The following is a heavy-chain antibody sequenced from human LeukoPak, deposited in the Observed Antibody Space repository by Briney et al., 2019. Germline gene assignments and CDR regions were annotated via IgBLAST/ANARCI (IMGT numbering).Heavy chain of an antibody. D-gene: IGHD2-2*01. Sequence: PSETLSLTCTVSGGSISSYYWSWIRQPAGKGLEWIGRIYTSGSTNYNPSLKSRVTISVDTSKNQFSLKLSSVTAADTAVYYCARAIGYCSSTSCPKNAFDIWGQGTMVTVSS. CDR2: IYTSGST. V-gene: IGHV4-4*07. CDR3: ARAIGYCSSTSCPKNAFDI. J-gene: IGHJ3*02. CDR1: GGSISSYY.